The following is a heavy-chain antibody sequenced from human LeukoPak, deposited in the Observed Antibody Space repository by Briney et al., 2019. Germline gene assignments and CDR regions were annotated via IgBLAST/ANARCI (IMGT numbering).Heavy chain of an antibody. V-gene: IGHV4-4*08. CDR3: ARQPSYFDPPDS. CDR2: IYTSGTT. CDR1: GGSIRSDY. D-gene: IGHD3-22*01. Sequence: PSETLSLTCTVSGGSIRSDYWSWIRQPPGKGLEWNGYIYTSGTTNYNPSLKSRVTMSLDTSKNQFSLKLSSVTAADTAVYYCARQPSYFDPPDSWGQGTLVTVSS. J-gene: IGHJ4*02.